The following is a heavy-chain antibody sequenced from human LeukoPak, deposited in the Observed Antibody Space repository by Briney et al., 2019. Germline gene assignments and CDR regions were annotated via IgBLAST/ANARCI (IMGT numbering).Heavy chain of an antibody. CDR3: ARGQQQLVLHYYYYGMGV. Sequence: GGSLRLSCAASGFTFSDYYMSWIRQAPGKGLEWVSYISSSGSTIYYADSVKGRFTISRDNAKNSLYLQMNSLRAEDTAVYYCARGQQQLVLHYYYYGMGVWGQGTTVTVSS. D-gene: IGHD6-13*01. CDR2: ISSSGSTI. J-gene: IGHJ6*02. CDR1: GFTFSDYY. V-gene: IGHV3-11*01.